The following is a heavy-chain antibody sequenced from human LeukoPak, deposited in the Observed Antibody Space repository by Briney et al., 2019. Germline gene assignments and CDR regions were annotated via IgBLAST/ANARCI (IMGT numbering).Heavy chain of an antibody. D-gene: IGHD6-19*01. CDR3: AKDQFSSGNY. CDR1: GFTFSSYG. Sequence: PGGSLRLSCAASGFTFSSYGMHWVRQAPGKGLEWVAFIRYDGSNEYYADSEKGRVTISRDNSKNTLYLQMNSLRAEDTAVYYCAKDQFSSGNYWGQGTLVTVSS. V-gene: IGHV3-30*02. J-gene: IGHJ4*02. CDR2: IRYDGSNE.